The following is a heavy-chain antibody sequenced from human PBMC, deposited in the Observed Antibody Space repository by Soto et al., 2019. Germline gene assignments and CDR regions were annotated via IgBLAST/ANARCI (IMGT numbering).Heavy chain of an antibody. Sequence: GGSLRLSCAASGFSFSTYALSWVRQAPGKGLDWVSVISGSGGSKDYAGSVKGRFTISRDNSKNTLYLQMNSLRAEDTAIYYCAKDESNSNPLYYFDFWGPGTLVTVSS. D-gene: IGHD3-22*01. CDR2: ISGSGGSK. CDR3: AKDESNSNPLYYFDF. V-gene: IGHV3-23*01. CDR1: GFSFSTYA. J-gene: IGHJ4*02.